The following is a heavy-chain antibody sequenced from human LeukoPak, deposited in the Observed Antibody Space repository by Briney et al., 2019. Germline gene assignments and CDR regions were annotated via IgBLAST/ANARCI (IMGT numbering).Heavy chain of an antibody. CDR1: GFIVNKLY. CDR3: AGAEYYGSSIDY. V-gene: IGHV3-53*01. J-gene: IGHJ4*02. CDR2: IYRSGDT. Sequence: GGSLRLSCAASGFIVNKLYMNWVRQAPGKGLEWVSIIYRSGDTYYGDSVKGRFTTSRDSSKNTLHLQMNSLRVEDTAIYYCAGAEYYGSSIDYWGQGTLVTVSS. D-gene: IGHD3-16*01.